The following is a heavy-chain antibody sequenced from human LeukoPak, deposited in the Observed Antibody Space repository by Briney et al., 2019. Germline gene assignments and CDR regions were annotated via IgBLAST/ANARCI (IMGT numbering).Heavy chain of an antibody. D-gene: IGHD3-22*01. J-gene: IGHJ4*02. CDR2: IYYSGST. CDR1: GGSISSGDYY. CDR3: ARSPQRYYYDSSGYYFIDY. V-gene: IGHV4-30-4*01. Sequence: SETLSLTCTVSGGSISSGDYYWSWIRQPPGKGLEWIGYIYYSGSTYYNPSLKSRDTISVDTSKNQFSLKLSSVTAADTAVYYCARSPQRYYYDSSGYYFIDYWGQGTLVTVSS.